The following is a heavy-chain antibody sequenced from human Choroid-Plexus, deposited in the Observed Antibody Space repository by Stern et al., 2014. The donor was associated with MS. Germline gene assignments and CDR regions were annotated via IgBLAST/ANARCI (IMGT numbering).Heavy chain of an antibody. D-gene: IGHD2-8*01. CDR2: VSYDGSNK. Sequence: VQLVESGGGVVQPGRPLRLSCVASGFTFGSCAMHWVRQAPGKGLEWVAGVSYDGSNKYYADSVKGRFTISRDNSQNTLYMQMSSLRPEDTAVYYCAKDRQCLTYFFDHWGHGSLFTVSS. CDR3: AKDRQCLTYFFDH. CDR1: GFTFGSCA. J-gene: IGHJ5*02. V-gene: IGHV3-30*18.